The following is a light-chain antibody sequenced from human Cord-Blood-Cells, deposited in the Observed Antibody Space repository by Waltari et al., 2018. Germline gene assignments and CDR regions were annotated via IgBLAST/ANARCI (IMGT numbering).Light chain of an antibody. CDR3: MQALQAPPWT. CDR1: QSLLHSNGYNY. J-gene: IGKJ1*01. CDR2: LGS. V-gene: IGKV2-28*01. Sequence: DIVMTQSPLSLPVTPGEPASISCRSSQSLLHSNGYNYLDWYLQKPGQSPQLLNYLGSNRASGVPDRFSGSGSGTDFTLKISRVEAEDVGVYYCMQALQAPPWTFGQGTKVKIK.